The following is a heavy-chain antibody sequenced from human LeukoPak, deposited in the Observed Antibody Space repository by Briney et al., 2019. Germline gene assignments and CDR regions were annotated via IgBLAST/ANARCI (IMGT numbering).Heavy chain of an antibody. CDR3: TTAALLRYFDWDMGVAFDI. V-gene: IGHV3-23*01. CDR1: GSTFSSYA. CDR2: ISGSGGST. Sequence: PGGSLRLSCAASGSTFSSYAMSWVRQAPGKGLEWVSAISGSGGSTYYADSVKGRFTISRDNSKNTLYLQMNSLKTEDTAVYYCTTAALLRYFDWDMGVAFDIWGQGTMVTVSS. J-gene: IGHJ3*02. D-gene: IGHD3-9*01.